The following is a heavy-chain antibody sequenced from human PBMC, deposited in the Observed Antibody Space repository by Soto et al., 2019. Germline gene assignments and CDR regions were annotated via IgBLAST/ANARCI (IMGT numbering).Heavy chain of an antibody. J-gene: IGHJ4*02. CDR3: ERCLGGTTGN. D-gene: IGHD1-1*01. CDR1: GGTFSSYT. CDR2: IIPILGIA. V-gene: IGHV1-69*02. Sequence: QVQLVQSGAEVKKPGSSVKVSCKASGGTFSSYTISWVRQAPGQGREWMGRIIPILGIANYAQKFQGIVTITADKSTSTAYMDLSSLRSEDTAVYYCERCLGGTTGNWGQGTLVTVSS.